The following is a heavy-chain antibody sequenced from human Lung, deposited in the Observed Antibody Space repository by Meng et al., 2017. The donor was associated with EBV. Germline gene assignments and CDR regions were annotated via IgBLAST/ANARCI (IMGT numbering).Heavy chain of an antibody. CDR3: ARVSEYDSSGLDY. CDR1: GYKFNNYG. CDR2: ISAYNGNT. V-gene: IGHV1-18*01. D-gene: IGHD3-22*01. Sequence: QVQMVQSGTEVKKPGASVKVSCKTSGYKFNNYGISWVRQAPGQGLEWMGWISAYNGNTDYAQKFQDRVTLTKDKSTTTAYMDLRSLRSDDTAVYYCARVSEYDSSGLDYWGQGTLVTVSS. J-gene: IGHJ4*02.